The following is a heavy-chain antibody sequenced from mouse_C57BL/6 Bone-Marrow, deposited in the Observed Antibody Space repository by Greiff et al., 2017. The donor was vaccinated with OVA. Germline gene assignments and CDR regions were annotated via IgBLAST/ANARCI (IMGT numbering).Heavy chain of an antibody. Sequence: QVQLKESGPGLVQPSQSLSITCTVSGFSLTSYGVHWVRQSPGKGLEWLGVIWSGGSTDYNAAFISRLSISKDNSKSQVFFKMNSLQADDTAIYYCASYYGLDYWGQGTTLTVSS. J-gene: IGHJ2*01. CDR1: GFSLTSYG. CDR3: ASYYGLDY. V-gene: IGHV2-2*01. D-gene: IGHD1-1*01. CDR2: IWSGGST.